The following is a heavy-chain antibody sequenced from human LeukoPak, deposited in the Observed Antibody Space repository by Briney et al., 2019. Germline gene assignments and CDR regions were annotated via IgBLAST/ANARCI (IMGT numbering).Heavy chain of an antibody. J-gene: IGHJ4*02. CDR2: ISYHGSQK. D-gene: IGHD3-22*01. Sequence: SGRSLRLSCAASGFTFGSYGMHWVRQAPGKGLEWVAVISYHGSQKYYVDSVRGRFTISRDNSKNTLFLQMNSLRAEDTAVYYCAADSSGYYRGDYWGQGPLVTVSS. V-gene: IGHV3-30*03. CDR3: AADSSGYYRGDY. CDR1: GFTFGSYG.